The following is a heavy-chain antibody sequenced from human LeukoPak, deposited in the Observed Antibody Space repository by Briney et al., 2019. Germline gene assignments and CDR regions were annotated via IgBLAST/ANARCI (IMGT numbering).Heavy chain of an antibody. V-gene: IGHV4-31*03. CDR1: GGSISSGGYY. D-gene: IGHD3-22*01. CDR3: ARSGVVEYYFDY. J-gene: IGHJ4*02. CDR2: IYYSGST. Sequence: SQTLSLTCTVSGGSISSGGYYWSWIRQHPGKGLEWIGYIYYSGSTYYNPSLKSRVTISVDTSKNQFSLKLSSVTAADTAVYYCARSGVVEYYFDYWGQGTLVTVSS.